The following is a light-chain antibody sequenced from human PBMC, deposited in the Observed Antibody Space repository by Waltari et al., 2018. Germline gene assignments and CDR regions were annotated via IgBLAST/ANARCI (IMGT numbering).Light chain of an antibody. Sequence: QSALTQPASVSGSPGQSITISCTGTSSDVGSYNYVSWYQQYPGYFPKLMFYEVSNRASVGSNLFSGSKSSNTASLTISGLQADDEADYYCSSFTSSGTIVFGGGTKLTVL. CDR2: EVS. J-gene: IGLJ3*02. CDR1: SSDVGSYNY. V-gene: IGLV2-14*01. CDR3: SSFTSSGTIV.